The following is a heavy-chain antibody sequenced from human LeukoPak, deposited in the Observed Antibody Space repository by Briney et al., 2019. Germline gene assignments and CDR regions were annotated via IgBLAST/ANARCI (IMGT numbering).Heavy chain of an antibody. Sequence: GRSLRLSCAASGFTFDDYAMHWVRQAQGKGLEWVSGISWNSGSIGYADSVKGRFTISRDNAKNSLYLQMNSLRAEDTALYYCAKDILWEQQLGDAFDIWGQGTMVTVSS. D-gene: IGHD6-13*01. V-gene: IGHV3-9*01. CDR1: GFTFDDYA. CDR3: AKDILWEQQLGDAFDI. CDR2: ISWNSGSI. J-gene: IGHJ3*02.